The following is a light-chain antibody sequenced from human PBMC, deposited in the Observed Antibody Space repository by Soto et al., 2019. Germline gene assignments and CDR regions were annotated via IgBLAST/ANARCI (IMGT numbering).Light chain of an antibody. J-gene: IGKJ1*01. V-gene: IGKV1-5*01. Sequence: DIQMTQSPSTLSASVGDRVTITCLASQSISSWLAWYQQKPGKAPKLLIYDASSLESGVTSRFSGSGSGTEFTLTISSLQPDDFATYYCQQYNSYWTFGQGTKVEIK. CDR2: DAS. CDR1: QSISSW. CDR3: QQYNSYWT.